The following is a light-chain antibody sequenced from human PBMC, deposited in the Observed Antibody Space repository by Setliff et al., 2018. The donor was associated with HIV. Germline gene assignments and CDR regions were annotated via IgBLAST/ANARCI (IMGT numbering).Light chain of an antibody. CDR2: DVS. CDR3: CSYTGSDSFLWM. Sequence: QSALTQPRSVSGSPGQSVTISCAGTSSDVGGYNSVSWYRHHPGKAPKLVIHDVSKRPSGVPDRFSGSKSGNTASLTISGLQTGDDADYYCCSYTGSDSFLWMFGGGTKVTVL. J-gene: IGLJ3*02. CDR1: SSDVGGYNS. V-gene: IGLV2-11*01.